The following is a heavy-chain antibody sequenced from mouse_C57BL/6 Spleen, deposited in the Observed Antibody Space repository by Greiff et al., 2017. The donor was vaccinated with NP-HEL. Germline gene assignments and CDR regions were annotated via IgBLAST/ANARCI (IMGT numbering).Heavy chain of an antibody. D-gene: IGHD2-1*01. J-gene: IGHJ4*01. V-gene: IGHV1-7*01. CDR2: INPSSGYT. Sequence: QVQLKQSGAELAKPGASVTLSCKASGYTFTSYWMHWVKQRPGQGLEWIGYINPSSGYTKYNQKFKDKATLTADKSSSTAYMQLSSLTYEDSALYYCARVYYGKIRAMDYWGQGTSVTVSS. CDR3: ARVYYGKIRAMDY. CDR1: GYTFTSYW.